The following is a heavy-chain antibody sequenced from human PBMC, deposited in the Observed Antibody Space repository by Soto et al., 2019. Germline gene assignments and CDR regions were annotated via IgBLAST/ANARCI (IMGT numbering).Heavy chain of an antibody. J-gene: IGHJ5*02. CDR2: ISAYNGNT. Sequence: ASVKVSCKASGYTFTSYGISWVRQAPGQGLEWMGWISAYNGNTNYADSVKGRFTISRDNSKNTLYLQMNSLRAEDTAVYYCAKDTWFDPWGQGTLVTVSS. CDR3: AKDTWFDP. CDR1: GYTFTSYG. V-gene: IGHV1-18*01.